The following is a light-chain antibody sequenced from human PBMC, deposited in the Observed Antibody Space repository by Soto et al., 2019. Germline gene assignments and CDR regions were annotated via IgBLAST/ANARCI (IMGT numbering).Light chain of an antibody. J-gene: IGLJ2*01. CDR1: SSNIGSNY. CDR2: RAS. Sequence: QSVLTQPPSASGTPGQRVTISCSGSSSNIGSNYVYWYQQVPGTAPRLLMYRASQRPSGVPDRFSGSKSGTSASLAISGLRSEDEADYYCAAWDDTLNGLVFGGGTQLPS. V-gene: IGLV1-47*01. CDR3: AAWDDTLNGLV.